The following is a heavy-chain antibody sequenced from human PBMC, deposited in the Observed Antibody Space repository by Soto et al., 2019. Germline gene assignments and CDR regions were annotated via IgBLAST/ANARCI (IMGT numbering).Heavy chain of an antibody. J-gene: IGHJ4*02. CDR1: GFTFSSYA. CDR2: VSYDASNK. Sequence: QVQLVESGGGVVQPGRSLRLSCAASGFTFSSYAMHWVRQAPGKGLEWVAVVSYDASNKYYADSVKGRFTISRDNSRNTLYLQMNSLRAEDTAVYYCARPQSVGFVLVPSNGVFDYWGQGTLVTVSS. CDR3: ARPQSVGFVLVPSNGVFDY. V-gene: IGHV3-30-3*01. D-gene: IGHD2-2*01.